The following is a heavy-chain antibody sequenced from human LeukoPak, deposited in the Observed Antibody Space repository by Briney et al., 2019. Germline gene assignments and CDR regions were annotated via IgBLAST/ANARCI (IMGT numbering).Heavy chain of an antibody. CDR3: ARASGVSSYLLPI. Sequence: SETLSLTCSVSGGSISSYYWSWIRQPPGKGLEWIGYIFYSGSTNYNPSLKSRVTISIDTSKNQFSLRLNSVTAADTAVYYCARASGVSSYLLPIWGQGTLVTVSS. J-gene: IGHJ4*02. CDR1: GGSISSYY. CDR2: IFYSGST. V-gene: IGHV4-59*01. D-gene: IGHD2-8*01.